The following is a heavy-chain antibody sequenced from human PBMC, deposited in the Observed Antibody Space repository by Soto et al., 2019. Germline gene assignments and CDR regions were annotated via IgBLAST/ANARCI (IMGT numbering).Heavy chain of an antibody. CDR1: GFTFSSYS. CDR2: ISSSSSYI. Sequence: GGSLRLSCAASGFTFSSYSMNWVRQAPGKGLEWVSFISSSSSYIYYADSVKGRFTISRDNAKNSLYLQMNSLRDEDTAVYYCGRDSGFGGSIDYWGQGILVTV. D-gene: IGHD3-10*01. J-gene: IGHJ4*02. CDR3: GRDSGFGGSIDY. V-gene: IGHV3-21*01.